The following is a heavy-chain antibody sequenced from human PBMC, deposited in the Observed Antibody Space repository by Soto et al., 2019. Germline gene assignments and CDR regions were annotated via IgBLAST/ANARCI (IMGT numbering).Heavy chain of an antibody. CDR1: GGSISSGNYS. V-gene: IGHV4-30-2*01. Sequence: SETLSLTCAVSGGSISSGNYSWNWVRQPTGKGLEWIGYFYHSGSTYYNPSLKSRVTISLDRSKNQFSLKLGSVTAADTAVYYCASNSYGYTCYDDRGQRSPVTVSS. CDR3: ASNSYGYTCYDD. D-gene: IGHD5-18*01. CDR2: FYHSGST. J-gene: IGHJ4*02.